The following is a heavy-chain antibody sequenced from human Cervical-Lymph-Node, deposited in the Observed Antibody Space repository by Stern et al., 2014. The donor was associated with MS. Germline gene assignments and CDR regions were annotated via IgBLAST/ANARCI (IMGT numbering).Heavy chain of an antibody. CDR3: ARQKWDRDTYFEY. CDR2: IYYSGYT. J-gene: IGHJ4*02. Sequence: QVQLLESGPGLVKPSETLSLTCTVSGESIAGYYWNWIRQPPGKGLEWIGYIYYSGYTTYNPSLKSRVTISLDTSKSHFSLKVTSVTAADTAIYYCARQKWDRDTYFEYWGQGSLVTVSS. D-gene: IGHD1-26*01. V-gene: IGHV4-59*08. CDR1: GESIAGYY.